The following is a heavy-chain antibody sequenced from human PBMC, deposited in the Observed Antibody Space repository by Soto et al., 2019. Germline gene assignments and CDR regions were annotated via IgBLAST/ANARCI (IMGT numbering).Heavy chain of an antibody. Sequence: QVQLQQWGAGLLKPSETLSLTCAVYGGSFSGYYWSWIRQPPGKGLEWIGEINHSGSTNYNPSLKSRVTISVDTSKNQFSLKLSSVTAADTAVYYCAGVRITFGGVIVSFDYWGQGTLVTVSS. D-gene: IGHD3-16*02. CDR3: AGVRITFGGVIVSFDY. J-gene: IGHJ4*02. CDR2: INHSGST. V-gene: IGHV4-34*01. CDR1: GGSFSGYY.